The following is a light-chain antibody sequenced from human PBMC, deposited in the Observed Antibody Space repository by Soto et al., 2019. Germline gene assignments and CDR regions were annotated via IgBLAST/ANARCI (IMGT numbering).Light chain of an antibody. Sequence: EIVLRQSPGTLSLSPGERATLSCRASQSVSSTYLAWYQQKPGQAPRLLIYGASGRATGIPDRFSGSGSGTDFTLTISRLEPEDFAVYYCQQYGNSPLTFGGGTKVDIK. CDR3: QQYGNSPLT. CDR1: QSVSSTY. V-gene: IGKV3-20*01. CDR2: GAS. J-gene: IGKJ4*01.